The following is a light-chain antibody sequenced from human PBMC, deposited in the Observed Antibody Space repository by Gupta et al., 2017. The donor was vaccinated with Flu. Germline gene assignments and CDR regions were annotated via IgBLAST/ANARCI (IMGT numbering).Light chain of an antibody. CDR1: QSVSSN. CDR3: QQYNNWPGT. J-gene: IGKJ1*01. V-gene: IGKV3-15*01. CDR2: GAS. Sequence: PATLAVAPGERATLSCRASQSVSSNLAWYQQKPGQAPRLLIYGASTRATGIPARFSGSGSGTEFTLTISSLQSEDFAVYYCQQYNNWPGTFGQGTKVEIK.